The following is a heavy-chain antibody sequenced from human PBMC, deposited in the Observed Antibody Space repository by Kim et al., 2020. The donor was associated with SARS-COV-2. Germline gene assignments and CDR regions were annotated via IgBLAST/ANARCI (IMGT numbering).Heavy chain of an antibody. Sequence: QGFTGRFVFSLDTSVSTAYLQISSLKAEDTAVYYCARQGEIQLWPYYFDYWGQGTLVTVSS. V-gene: IGHV7-4-1*02. CDR3: ARQGEIQLWPYYFDY. D-gene: IGHD5-18*01. J-gene: IGHJ4*02.